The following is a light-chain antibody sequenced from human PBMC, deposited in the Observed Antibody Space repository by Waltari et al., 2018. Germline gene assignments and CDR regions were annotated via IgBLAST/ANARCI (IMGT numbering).Light chain of an antibody. Sequence: QLLPGKAPKLLICGNSNRASGVPGRFAGSKAGTSASLAITGLQAEDEAGYYCQAYDSSLGGSVFGGGTKLTVL. CDR3: QAYDSSLGGSV. J-gene: IGLJ2*01. V-gene: IGLV1-40*01. CDR2: GNS.